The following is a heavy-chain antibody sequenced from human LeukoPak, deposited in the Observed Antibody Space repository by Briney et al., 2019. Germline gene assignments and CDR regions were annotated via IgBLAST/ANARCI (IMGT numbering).Heavy chain of an antibody. CDR3: ARDRPAVGTV. Sequence: PGGSLRLSCAASGFTFSSYAMSWVRQAPGKGLEWVAHIKEDGSEKYYVDSVKGRFTISRDNASNSLYLQMNSLRAEDTAVYYCARDRPAVGTVWGQGTLVTVSS. CDR1: GFTFSSYA. CDR2: IKEDGSEK. J-gene: IGHJ4*02. V-gene: IGHV3-7*01. D-gene: IGHD1-1*01.